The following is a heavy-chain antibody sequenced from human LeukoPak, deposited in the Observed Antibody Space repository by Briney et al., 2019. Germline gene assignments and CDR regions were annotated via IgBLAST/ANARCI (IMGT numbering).Heavy chain of an antibody. CDR2: ISGSGGRT. V-gene: IGHV3-23*01. CDR3: AKIPIRGGFEITSYFDY. D-gene: IGHD5-12*01. J-gene: IGHJ4*02. Sequence: GGSLRPSCAPSGFTFTSYAMSWVRHAPGKGLEWVSAISGSGGRTSYADAVKGRFTISRDNSKNTLYLQMNSLRAEDTAVYYCAKIPIRGGFEITSYFDYWGQGTLVTVSS. CDR1: GFTFTSYA.